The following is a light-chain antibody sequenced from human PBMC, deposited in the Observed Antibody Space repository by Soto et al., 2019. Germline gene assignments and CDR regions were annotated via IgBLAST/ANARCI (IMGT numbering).Light chain of an antibody. CDR1: QSVTTW. CDR3: QQYSTHSPYT. Sequence: IQMTQSPSTLSASVGDRVTITCRASQSVTTWLAWYQQKPGKAPKVLIYKASNLQSGVPSRFSGSGSGTEFTLTISSLQPDDFATYYCQQYSTHSPYTFGQGTKLEIK. CDR2: KAS. J-gene: IGKJ2*01. V-gene: IGKV1-5*03.